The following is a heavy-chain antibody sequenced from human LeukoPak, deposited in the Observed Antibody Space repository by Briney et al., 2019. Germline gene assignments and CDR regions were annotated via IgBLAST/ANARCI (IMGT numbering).Heavy chain of an antibody. V-gene: IGHV4-34*01. D-gene: IGHD3-22*01. CDR3: ARAYYYDSIGYYGSVRHYYGMDV. Sequence: SETLSLTCAVYVGSFTGYYWTWIRQPPGKGLEWIGEINHRGSTNYNPSLKSRVTISADTSKSQFSLKLSSVTAADTAVYYCARAYYYDSIGYYGSVRHYYGMDVWGQGTTVTVSS. CDR1: VGSFTGYY. J-gene: IGHJ6*02. CDR2: INHRGST.